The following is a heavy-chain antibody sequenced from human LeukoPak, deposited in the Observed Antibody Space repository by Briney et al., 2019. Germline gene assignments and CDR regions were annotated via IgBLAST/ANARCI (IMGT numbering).Heavy chain of an antibody. CDR3: ARVVYQLLYSFYFDY. V-gene: IGHV4-30-4*08. J-gene: IGHJ4*02. D-gene: IGHD2-2*02. Sequence: SQTLSLTCTVSGGSISSGDYYWSWIRQPPGKGLEWIGYIYYSGSTYYNPSLKSRVTISVDTSKNQFSLKLSSVTAADTAVYYCARVVYQLLYSFYFDYWGQGTLVTVSS. CDR2: IYYSGST. CDR1: GGSISSGDYY.